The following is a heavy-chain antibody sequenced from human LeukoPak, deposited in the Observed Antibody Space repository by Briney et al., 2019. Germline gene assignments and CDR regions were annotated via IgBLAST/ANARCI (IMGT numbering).Heavy chain of an antibody. CDR1: GGSISSYY. V-gene: IGHV4-59*01. Sequence: SETLSLTCTVYGGSISSYYWSWIQQPPGKGLEWIGYIYYSGSTNYNPSLKSRVTISVDTSKNQFSLKLSSVTAADTAVYYCARVGDHRTFDYWGQGTLVTVSS. D-gene: IGHD4-17*01. J-gene: IGHJ4*02. CDR2: IYYSGST. CDR3: ARVGDHRTFDY.